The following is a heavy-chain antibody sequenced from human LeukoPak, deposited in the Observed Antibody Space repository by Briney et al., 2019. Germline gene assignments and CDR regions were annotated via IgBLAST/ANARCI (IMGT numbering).Heavy chain of an antibody. J-gene: IGHJ6*02. CDR2: INPNSGGT. V-gene: IGHV1-2*02. Sequence: ASVKVSCKASGYTFTGYYMHWVRQAPGQGLEWMGWINPNSGGTNYAQKLQGRVTMTTDTSTSTAYMELRSLRSDDTAVYYCAREGNIVVVPAAIDYYGMDVWGQGTTVTVSS. D-gene: IGHD2-2*01. CDR1: GYTFTGYY. CDR3: AREGNIVVVPAAIDYYGMDV.